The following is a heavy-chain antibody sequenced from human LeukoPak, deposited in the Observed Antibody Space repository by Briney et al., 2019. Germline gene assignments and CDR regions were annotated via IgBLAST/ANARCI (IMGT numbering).Heavy chain of an antibody. V-gene: IGHV5-51*01. J-gene: IGHJ4*02. D-gene: IGHD3-9*01. CDR1: GSTFTSHW. CDR2: IYPADSET. CDR3: ARHTATGQGFDY. Sequence: GESLKISCKDSGSTFTSHWIGWVRQMPGKGLEWMGVIYPADSETTYSPSFQGQVTISADKSISTAYLQWSSLKASGTAMYYCARHTATGQGFDYWGQGTLVTVSS.